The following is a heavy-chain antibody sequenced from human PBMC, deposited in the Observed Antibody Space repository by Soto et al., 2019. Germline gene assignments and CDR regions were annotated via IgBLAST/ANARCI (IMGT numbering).Heavy chain of an antibody. V-gene: IGHV4-34*01. CDR2: INHSGST. CDR1: GGSFSGYY. J-gene: IGHJ4*02. D-gene: IGHD2-15*01. Sequence: QVQLQQWGAGLLKPLETLSLTCAVYGGSFSGYYWSWIRQPPGKGLEWIGEINHSGSTNYNPSLKSRVTISVDTSKNQFSLKLSSVTAADTAVYYCARGLNRGGKPLGYWGQGTLVTVSS. CDR3: ARGLNRGGKPLGY.